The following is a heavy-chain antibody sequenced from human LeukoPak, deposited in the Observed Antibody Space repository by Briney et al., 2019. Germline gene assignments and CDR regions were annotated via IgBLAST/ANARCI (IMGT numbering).Heavy chain of an antibody. CDR3: ARVKESCSSTSCYRDLDY. CDR2: MNPNSGNT. Sequence: ASVKVSCKASGYTFVEYHLHWVRQAPGQGLEWMGWMNPNSGNTGYAQKFQGRVTITRNTSISTAYMELSSLRSEDTAVYYCARVKESCSSTSCYRDLDYWGQGTLVTVSS. CDR1: GYTFVEYH. J-gene: IGHJ4*02. V-gene: IGHV1-8*03. D-gene: IGHD2-2*02.